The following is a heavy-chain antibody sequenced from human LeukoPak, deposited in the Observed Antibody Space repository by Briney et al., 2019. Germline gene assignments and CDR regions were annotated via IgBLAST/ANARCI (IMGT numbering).Heavy chain of an antibody. CDR2: INPSGGST. J-gene: IGHJ4*02. Sequence: ASVKVSCKASGYTFTSYYMHWVRQAPGQGLEWMGIINPSGGSTSYAQKFQGRVTMTRDTSTSTVYMELSSLRSEDTAVYYCARSRITMVRGVGLLGYWDQGALVTVSS. CDR1: GYTFTSYY. V-gene: IGHV1-46*01. D-gene: IGHD3-10*01. CDR3: ARSRITMVRGVGLLGY.